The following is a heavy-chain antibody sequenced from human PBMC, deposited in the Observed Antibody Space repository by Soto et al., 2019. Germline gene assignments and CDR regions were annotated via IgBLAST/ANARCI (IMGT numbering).Heavy chain of an antibody. CDR1: GFIFGDYY. Sequence: GGSLRLSCLPSGFIFGDYYMNWIRQSPGKGLEWLSYISSSGSDAKSEDSLKGRFSISRDNAMNSVYLQMNRLSAEDTAVYYCVRGRGLIEWLGWGQGTLVTVST. V-gene: IGHV3-11*06. CDR2: ISSSGSDA. CDR3: VRGRGLIEWLG. J-gene: IGHJ1*01. D-gene: IGHD3-3*01.